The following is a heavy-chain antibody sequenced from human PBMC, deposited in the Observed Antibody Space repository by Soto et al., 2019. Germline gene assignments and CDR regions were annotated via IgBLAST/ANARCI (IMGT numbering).Heavy chain of an antibody. Sequence: GGSLRLYCAASGLSFTSYALSWVRQAPGKGLEWVSTISGSDGKTYYADSVKGRFSISRDTSKTTLYLQMNSLRVEDTAVYYCARWSFLDYWGQGTRVTVSS. J-gene: IGHJ4*02. V-gene: IGHV3-23*01. D-gene: IGHD1-26*01. CDR3: ARWSFLDY. CDR2: ISGSDGKT. CDR1: GLSFTSYA.